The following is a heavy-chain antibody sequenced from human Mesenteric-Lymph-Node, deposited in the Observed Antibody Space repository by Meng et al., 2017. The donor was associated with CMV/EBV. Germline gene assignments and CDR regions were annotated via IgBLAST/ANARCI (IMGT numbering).Heavy chain of an antibody. Sequence: QVLVPQWGAGLLKPSEPLSVPCAVYGVSCSGYYWNWIRQSPEKGLEWIGEINHSGSTTYNPSFTSRIIISVDTSTNQISLNMSSVTAADTAVYYCARGSSYDILTGYFDYWGQGALVTVSS. D-gene: IGHD3-9*01. CDR3: ARGSSYDILTGYFDY. CDR1: GVSCSGYY. V-gene: IGHV4-34*01. J-gene: IGHJ4*02. CDR2: INHSGST.